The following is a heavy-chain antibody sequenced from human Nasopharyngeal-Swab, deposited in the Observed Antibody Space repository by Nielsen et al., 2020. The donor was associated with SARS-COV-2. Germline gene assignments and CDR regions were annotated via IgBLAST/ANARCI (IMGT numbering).Heavy chain of an antibody. CDR1: GYSFTSYW. CDR3: ARGGGNMGASDY. Sequence: GESLKISCKGSGYSFTSYWISWVRQMPGEGLEWMGRIDPSDSYTNYSPSFQGHVTISADKSISTAYLQWSSLKASDTAMYYCARGGGNMGASDYWGQGTLVTVSS. D-gene: IGHD2-15*01. CDR2: IDPSDSYT. J-gene: IGHJ4*02. V-gene: IGHV5-10-1*01.